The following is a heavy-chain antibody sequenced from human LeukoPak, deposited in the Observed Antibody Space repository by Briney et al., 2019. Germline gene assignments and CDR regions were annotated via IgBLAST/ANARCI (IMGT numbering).Heavy chain of an antibody. V-gene: IGHV4-59*08. J-gene: IGHJ4*02. D-gene: IGHD6-13*01. Sequence: SETLSLTCTVSGGSISSYYWSWIRQPPGKGLEWIGYIYYSGSTNHNPSLKSRVTISVDTSKNQFSLKLSSVTAADTAVYYCASIAAAGTGGFDYWGQGTLVTVSS. CDR2: IYYSGST. CDR1: GGSISSYY. CDR3: ASIAAAGTGGFDY.